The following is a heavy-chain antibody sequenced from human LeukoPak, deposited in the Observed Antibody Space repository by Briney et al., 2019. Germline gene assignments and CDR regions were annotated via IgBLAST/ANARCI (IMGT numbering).Heavy chain of an antibody. CDR3: ARARPYYYGMDA. CDR1: GASISSGGYS. CDR2: IYHSGST. J-gene: IGHJ6*02. V-gene: IGHV4-30-2*01. Sequence: SETLSLTCAASGASISSGGYSGTWIRQPPGKGLEWIGYIYHSGSTYYNPSLKSRVTISVDTSRNQFSLKLTSVTAADTAVYYCARARPYYYGMDAWGQGTTVTVSS.